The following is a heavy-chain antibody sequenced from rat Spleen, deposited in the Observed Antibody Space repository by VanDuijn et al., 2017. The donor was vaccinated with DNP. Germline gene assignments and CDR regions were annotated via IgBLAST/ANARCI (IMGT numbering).Heavy chain of an antibody. J-gene: IGHJ2*01. CDR1: GFSFSDYY. CDR2: ISYGGSTT. Sequence: EVQLVESGGGLVQPGRSLKLSCAASGFSFSDYYMAWVRQGPTRGLEWVATISYGGSTTYYRDSVKGRFTISRDNAKNTQYLQMDSLRSEDTATYYCARRPGDYFDYWGQGVMVTVSS. V-gene: IGHV5-29*01. CDR3: ARRPGDYFDY. D-gene: IGHD5-1*01.